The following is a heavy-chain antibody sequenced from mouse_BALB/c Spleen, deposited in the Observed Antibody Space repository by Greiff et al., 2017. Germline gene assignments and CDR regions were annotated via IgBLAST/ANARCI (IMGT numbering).Heavy chain of an antibody. J-gene: IGHJ4*01. D-gene: IGHD2-12*01. Sequence: EVKVVESGGGLVQPGGSMKLSCVASGFTFSSYWMSWVRQSPEKGLEWVAEIRLKSDNYATHYAESVKGKFTISRDDSKSRLYLQMNSLRAEDTGIYYCTAYDYAMDYWGQGTSVTVSS. CDR3: TAYDYAMDY. V-gene: IGHV6-3*01. CDR1: GFTFSSYW. CDR2: IRLKSDNYAT.